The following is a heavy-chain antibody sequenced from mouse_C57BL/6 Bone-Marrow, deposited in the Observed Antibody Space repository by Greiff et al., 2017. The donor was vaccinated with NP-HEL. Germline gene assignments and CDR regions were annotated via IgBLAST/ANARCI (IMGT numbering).Heavy chain of an antibody. CDR3: ARGYDHDYVDY. V-gene: IGHV1-69*01. CDR1: GYTFTSYW. J-gene: IGHJ2*01. Sequence: QVQLQQPGAELVMPGASVKLSCKASGYTFTSYWMHWVKQRPGQGLEWIGEIDPSDRYTNYNQKFQGKYTLTVDKSSSTAYMQLSSLTSEDSAVYYCARGYDHDYVDYWGQGTTLTVSS. D-gene: IGHD2-10*02. CDR2: IDPSDRYT.